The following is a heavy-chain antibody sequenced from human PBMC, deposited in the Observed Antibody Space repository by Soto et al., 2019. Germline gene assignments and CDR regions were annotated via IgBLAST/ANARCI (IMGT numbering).Heavy chain of an antibody. CDR1: GGSISSSGHF. V-gene: IGHV4-39*01. CDR2: IYYSGTT. D-gene: IGHD1-26*01. CDR3: ARRVYSGSGRDYFDY. J-gene: IGHJ4*02. Sequence: SEPLSLTCSVSGGSISSSGHFWAWIRQPPGKGLEWLATIYYSGTTYYNPSLKSRLTISVDTSKKQFSLKLSSVTAADTAVYYCARRVYSGSGRDYFDYWGQGSLVTVSS.